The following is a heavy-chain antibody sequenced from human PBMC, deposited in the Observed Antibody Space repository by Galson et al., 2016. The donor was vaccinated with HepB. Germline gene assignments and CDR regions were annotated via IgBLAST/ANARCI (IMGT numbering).Heavy chain of an antibody. CDR1: GPGFKGYG. CDR3: AIGATGATWRY. Sequence: SLRLSCAVSGPGFKGYGMSWVRQAPGKGLQWVSDIDGEGHTTHHADSVKGRFTMSRDNSQDTVYLEMKSVRVEDTAMYYCAIGATGATWRYWGQGTLVTVSS. D-gene: IGHD1-1*01. J-gene: IGHJ4*02. V-gene: IGHV3-23*01. CDR2: IDGEGHTT.